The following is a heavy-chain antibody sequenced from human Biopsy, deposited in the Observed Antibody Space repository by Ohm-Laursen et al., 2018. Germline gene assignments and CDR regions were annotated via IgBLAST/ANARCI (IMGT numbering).Heavy chain of an antibody. D-gene: IGHD5-12*01. CDR2: IYYDGIT. CDR3: ARVAGGYAYYYGMDV. V-gene: IGHV4-38-2*01. J-gene: IGHJ6*02. Sequence: TLSLTWAVSGYSVTNDYYWGWIRQPPGKGLEWIGNIYYDGITYYNPSLKSRVAMSANTSKNQFSLRLTSVTAADTAVYYCARVAGGYAYYYGMDVWGQGTTVIVSS. CDR1: GYSVTNDYY.